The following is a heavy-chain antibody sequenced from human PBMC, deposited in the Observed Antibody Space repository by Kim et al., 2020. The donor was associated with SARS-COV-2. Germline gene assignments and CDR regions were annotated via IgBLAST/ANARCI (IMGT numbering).Heavy chain of an antibody. J-gene: IGHJ6*02. D-gene: IGHD3-10*01. V-gene: IGHV1-24*01. Sequence: ASVKVSCKVSGYTLTELSMHWVRQAPGKGLEWMGGFDPEDGETIYAQKFQGRVTMTEDTSTDTAYMGLSSLRSEDTAVYYCATAFSVRGVIPFTYYYYYGMDVWGQGTTVTVSS. CDR1: GYTLTELS. CDR2: FDPEDGET. CDR3: ATAFSVRGVIPFTYYYYYGMDV.